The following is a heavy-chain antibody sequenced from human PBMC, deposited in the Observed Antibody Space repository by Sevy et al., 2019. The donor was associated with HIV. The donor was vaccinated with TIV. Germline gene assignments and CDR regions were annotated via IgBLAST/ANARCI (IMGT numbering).Heavy chain of an antibody. J-gene: IGHJ4*02. V-gene: IGHV4-39*01. D-gene: IGHD5-12*01. CDR1: GDSISGTDYS. Sequence: SETLSLTCTVSGDSISGTDYSWGWIRQPPGKGLEWIGNIHYKGTTYYNPSLKSRVTVSLDTSKNQFSLRLSSVSAADTAVYYCARLDPSGPRDYWGQRTLVTVSS. CDR3: ARLDPSGPRDY. CDR2: IHYKGTT.